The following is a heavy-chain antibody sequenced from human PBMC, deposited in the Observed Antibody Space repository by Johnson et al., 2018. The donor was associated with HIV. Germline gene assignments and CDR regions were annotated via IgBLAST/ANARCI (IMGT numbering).Heavy chain of an antibody. Sequence: QVQLVESGGGLVQPGGSLRLSCAGSGISVTRNYMSWVRQAPGKGLEWVAVISYDGSNKYYADSVKGRFTISRDNSKNTLYLQMNSLRAEDTAVYYCARVGVDYYDRGATYQNAFDIWGQGTMVTVSS. CDR3: ARVGVDYYDRGATYQNAFDI. V-gene: IGHV3-30*19. J-gene: IGHJ3*02. CDR2: ISYDGSNK. CDR1: GISVTRNY. D-gene: IGHD3-22*01.